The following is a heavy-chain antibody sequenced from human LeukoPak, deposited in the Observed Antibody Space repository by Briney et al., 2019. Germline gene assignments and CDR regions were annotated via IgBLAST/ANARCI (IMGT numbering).Heavy chain of an antibody. J-gene: IGHJ4*02. CDR2: IRTKAYGGTT. Sequence: PGRSLRLSCAASGFTFTNYALHWVRQAPGKGLEWVGFIRTKAYGGTTEYAASVKGRFTISRDDSKSIAYLQMNSLKTEDTAVYYCTRDPLHYYGSGSYYHFDYWGQGTLVTVSS. D-gene: IGHD3-10*01. V-gene: IGHV3-49*04. CDR3: TRDPLHYYGSGSYYHFDY. CDR1: GFTFTNYA.